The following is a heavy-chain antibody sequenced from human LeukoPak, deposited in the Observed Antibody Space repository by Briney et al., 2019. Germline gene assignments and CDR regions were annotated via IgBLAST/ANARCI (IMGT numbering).Heavy chain of an antibody. CDR3: ARDHRSCSGDGCLGNWFDP. J-gene: IGHJ5*02. D-gene: IGHD2-15*01. CDR1: GGSISSYY. V-gene: IGHV4-59*01. CDR2: IYYSGST. Sequence: SETLSLTCTVSGGSISSYYRSWIRQSPGKGLEWIGYIYYSGSTNYSPSLKSRVTISVDTSKNQFSLKLSSVTAADTAVYYCARDHRSCSGDGCLGNWFDPWGQGTLVTVSS.